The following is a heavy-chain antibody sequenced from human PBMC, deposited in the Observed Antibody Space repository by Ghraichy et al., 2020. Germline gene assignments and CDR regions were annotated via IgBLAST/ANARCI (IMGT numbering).Heavy chain of an antibody. CDR3: ARDLGGGWYFDY. V-gene: IGHV3-7*01. Sequence: ETLSLTCAASGFIFSGYWMSWVRQAPGKGLEWVANIKKDGSEKYYVDSVKGRFTISRDNAKNSLYLQMNSLRAEDTAMYYCARDLGGGWYFDYWGQGALVTVSS. CDR1: GFIFSGYW. J-gene: IGHJ4*02. CDR2: IKKDGSEK. D-gene: IGHD6-19*01.